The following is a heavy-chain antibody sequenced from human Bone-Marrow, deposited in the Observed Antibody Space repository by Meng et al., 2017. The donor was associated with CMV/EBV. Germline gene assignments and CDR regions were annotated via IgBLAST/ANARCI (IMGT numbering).Heavy chain of an antibody. CDR3: ARTKFGELGAYYFDY. CDR1: GYTFTGYY. Sequence: ASVNVSCKAFGYTFTGYYMHWVRQAPGQGLEWMGWISAYNGNTNYAQKLQGRVTMTTDTSTSTAYMELRSLRSDDTAVYYCARTKFGELGAYYFDYWGQGTLVTVSS. CDR2: ISAYNGNT. D-gene: IGHD3-10*01. V-gene: IGHV1-18*04. J-gene: IGHJ4*02.